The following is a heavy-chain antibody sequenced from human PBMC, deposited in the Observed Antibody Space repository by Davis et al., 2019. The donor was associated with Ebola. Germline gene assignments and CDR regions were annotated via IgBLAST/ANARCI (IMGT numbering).Heavy chain of an antibody. CDR3: ARHADIVVPAEDNYYYYGMDV. V-gene: IGHV1-2*02. Sequence: ASVKVSCKASGYTFTGYYMHWVRQAPGQGLEWMGWINPNSGGTNYAQKFQGRVTMTRDTSISTAYMELSRLRSDDTAVYYCARHADIVVPAEDNYYYYGMDVWGQGTTVTVSS. D-gene: IGHD2-2*01. CDR1: GYTFTGYY. CDR2: INPNSGGT. J-gene: IGHJ6*02.